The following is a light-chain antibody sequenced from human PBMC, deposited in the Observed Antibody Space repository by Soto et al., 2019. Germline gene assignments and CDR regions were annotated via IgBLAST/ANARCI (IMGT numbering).Light chain of an antibody. Sequence: EIVMTHSPATLSVSPGERATLSCRASQSISSYLAWYQQKPGQAPRLLIYGASTRATDIPARFSGGGSGTEFTLTINSLQSEDVAVYYCHQVNDWPRGTFGQGTKVEVK. CDR1: QSISSY. CDR2: GAS. CDR3: HQVNDWPRGT. J-gene: IGKJ1*01. V-gene: IGKV3-15*01.